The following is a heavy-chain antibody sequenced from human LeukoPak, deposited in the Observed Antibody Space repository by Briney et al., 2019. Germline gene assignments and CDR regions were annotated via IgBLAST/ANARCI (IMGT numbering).Heavy chain of an antibody. CDR3: ELPGDRDAFDI. CDR2: ISYDGSNK. CDR1: GFTFSSYA. J-gene: IGHJ3*02. D-gene: IGHD7-27*01. V-gene: IGHV3-30*04. Sequence: PGGSLRLSCAASGFTFSSYAMHWVRQAPGKGLEWVAVISYDGSNKYYADSVKGRFTISRDNSKNTLYLQMNSLRAEDTAVYYCELPGDRDAFDIWGQGTMVTVSS.